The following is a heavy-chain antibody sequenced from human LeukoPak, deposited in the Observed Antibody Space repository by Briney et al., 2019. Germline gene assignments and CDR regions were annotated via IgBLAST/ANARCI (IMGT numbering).Heavy chain of an antibody. CDR2: LNDDGSGT. D-gene: IGHD5-24*01. V-gene: IGHV3-74*01. J-gene: IGHJ3*01. CDR3: ARDIQLST. Sequence: GGSLRVSCAASGFTFSSYWMHWVRQPPGKGLEWVSRLNDDGSGTSYADSVKGRFTISRDNSKDTLYLQMNSLRAEDTAIYYCARDIQLSTWGLGTMVTVSS. CDR1: GFTFSSYW.